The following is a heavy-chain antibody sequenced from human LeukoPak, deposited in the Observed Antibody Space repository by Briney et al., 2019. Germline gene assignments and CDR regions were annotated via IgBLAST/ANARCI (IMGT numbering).Heavy chain of an antibody. D-gene: IGHD5-24*01. CDR3: ARTMAF. CDR1: GFAFSSYA. CDR2: ISSSGSPI. V-gene: IGHV3-48*03. Sequence: GGSLRLSCAASGFAFSSYAMSWVRQPPGKGLEWVSDISSSGSPIYYADSVKGRFTVSRDNAKNSLYLQMSSLRAEDTAVYYCARTMAFWGQGTLVAVSS. J-gene: IGHJ4*02.